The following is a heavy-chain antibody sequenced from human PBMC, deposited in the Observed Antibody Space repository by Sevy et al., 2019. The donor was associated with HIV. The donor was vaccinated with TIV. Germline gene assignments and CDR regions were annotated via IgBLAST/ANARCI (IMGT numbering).Heavy chain of an antibody. CDR3: AREGCTKPHDY. CDR2: LSFGCGKI. V-gene: IGHV3-23*01. CDR1: GFDFSIYS. D-gene: IGHD2-8*01. J-gene: IGHJ4*02. Sequence: GESLKISCAASGFDFSIYSMSWVRQAPGKGLEWVSTLSFGCGKINYADSVKGRFTNSRDNSKSSVYLQMNNMRVEDTAVYYCAREGCTKPHDYWGQGTLVTVSS.